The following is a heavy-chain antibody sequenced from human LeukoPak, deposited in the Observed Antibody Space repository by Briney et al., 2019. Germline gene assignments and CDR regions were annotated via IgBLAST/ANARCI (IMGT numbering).Heavy chain of an antibody. Sequence: KAGESLKISCKGSGYSFTNYWIAWVRRMPGKGLEWVGNINPANSETTYSPSFQGQVTIAVDKSISTAYLQWSSLKASDTPIYYCARHYSSSWLAYWGQGALVTVSS. D-gene: IGHD6-13*01. CDR1: GYSFTNYW. CDR2: INPANSET. CDR3: ARHYSSSWLAY. V-gene: IGHV5-51*01. J-gene: IGHJ4*02.